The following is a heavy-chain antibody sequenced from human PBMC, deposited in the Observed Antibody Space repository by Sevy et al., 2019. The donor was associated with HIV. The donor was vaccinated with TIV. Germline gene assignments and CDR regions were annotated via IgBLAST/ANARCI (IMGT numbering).Heavy chain of an antibody. J-gene: IGHJ4*02. CDR3: ARSNPYYDFWSGYMTSGYFDF. D-gene: IGHD3-3*01. Sequence: SETLSLTCIVSGDSISSSSYYWGWIRQPPGKGLEWIASISYSGNTYYNPSLKSRTTMSIDTSKNRFFLTLNSVTVPDVVVYYCARSNPYYDFWSGYMTSGYFDFWGPGTLVTVSS. CDR1: GDSISSSSYY. V-gene: IGHV4-39*01. CDR2: ISYSGNT.